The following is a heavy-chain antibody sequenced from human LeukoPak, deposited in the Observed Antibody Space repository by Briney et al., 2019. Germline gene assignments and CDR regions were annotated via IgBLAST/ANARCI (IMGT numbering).Heavy chain of an antibody. J-gene: IGHJ4*02. CDR3: ARERGILTGYGFEYYFDY. V-gene: IGHV3-66*01. CDR2: IYSGGNT. CDR1: GFTVSSTY. Sequence: GGSLRLSCLASGFTVSSTYMSWVRQAPGKGLDWVSIIYSGGNTYYADSVKGRFTISRDNSKNTLYLQMNSLRAEDTAVYYCARERGILTGYGFEYYFDYWGQGTLVTVSS. D-gene: IGHD3-9*01.